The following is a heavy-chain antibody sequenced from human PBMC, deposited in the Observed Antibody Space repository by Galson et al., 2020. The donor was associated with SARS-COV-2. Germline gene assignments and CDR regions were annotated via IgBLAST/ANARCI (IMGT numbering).Heavy chain of an antibody. D-gene: IGHD2-21*02. CDR2: ISSGSSYT. Sequence: GESLRLSCAASGFPFSSYSMIWVRQAPGKGLEWVSSISSGSSYTYYADSVRGRFSMSRDNAKNSLYLQMNSLRVEDTAVYYCARLGGMVTTPNTDYYYGMDVWGEGTTVTVSS. CDR1: GFPFSSYS. J-gene: IGHJ6*01. CDR3: ARLGGMVTTPNTDYYYGMDV. V-gene: IGHV3-21*01.